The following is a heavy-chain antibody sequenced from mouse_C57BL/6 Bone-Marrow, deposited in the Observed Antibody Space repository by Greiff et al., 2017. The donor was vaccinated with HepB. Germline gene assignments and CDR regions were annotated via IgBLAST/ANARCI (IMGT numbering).Heavy chain of an antibody. V-gene: IGHV5-6*01. CDR2: ISSGGSYT. CDR3: ARHPSYSNYWYFDV. CDR1: GFTFSSYG. J-gene: IGHJ1*03. Sequence: DVHLVESGGDLVKPGGSLKLSCAASGFTFSSYGMSWVRQTPDKRLEWVATISSGGSYTYYPDSVKGRFTISRDNAKNTLYLQMSSLKSEDTAMYYCARHPSYSNYWYFDVWGTGTTVTVSS. D-gene: IGHD2-5*01.